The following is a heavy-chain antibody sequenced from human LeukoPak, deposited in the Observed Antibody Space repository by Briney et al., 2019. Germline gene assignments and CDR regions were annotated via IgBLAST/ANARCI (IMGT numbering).Heavy chain of an antibody. D-gene: IGHD3-10*01. CDR3: AKEGPVLLWLGELFN. Sequence: GGSLRLSCKASGFSFSSYGMDWVRQAPGKGLEWVAYIFHDGRIKDYADSVKGRFTISRDNSKNTLYLQMNSLRAEDTAVYYCAKEGPVLLWLGELFNWGQGTLVTVSS. CDR2: IFHDGRIK. V-gene: IGHV3-30*02. CDR1: GFSFSSYG. J-gene: IGHJ4*02.